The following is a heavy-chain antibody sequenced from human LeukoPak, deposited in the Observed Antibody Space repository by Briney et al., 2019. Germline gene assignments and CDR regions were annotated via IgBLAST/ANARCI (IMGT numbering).Heavy chain of an antibody. CDR3: ARGYTAMSLNWFDP. CDR2: IIPLFRTP. CDR1: GGAFSNYA. D-gene: IGHD5-18*01. Sequence: GASVKVSCKASGGAFSNYATSWVRQAPGQGLEWMGGIIPLFRTPNYAQRFLGRVTITADESTNTVFMELRSLTSDDTAVYYCARGYTAMSLNWFDPWGQGTLVTVSS. J-gene: IGHJ5*02. V-gene: IGHV1-69*13.